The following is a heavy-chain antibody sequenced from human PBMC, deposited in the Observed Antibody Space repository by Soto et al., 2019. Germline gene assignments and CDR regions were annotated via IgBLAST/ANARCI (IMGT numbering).Heavy chain of an antibody. D-gene: IGHD3-10*01. CDR3: ARGGTVWFGELLYYGMDV. V-gene: IGHV3-33*01. CDR2: IWYDGSNK. Sequence: GGSLRLSCAAFGFTFSSYGMHWVRQAPGKGLEWVAVIWYDGSNKYYADSVKGRFTISRDNSKNTLYLQMNSLRAEDTAVYYCARGGTVWFGELLYYGMDVWGQGTTVTVSS. CDR1: GFTFSSYG. J-gene: IGHJ6*02.